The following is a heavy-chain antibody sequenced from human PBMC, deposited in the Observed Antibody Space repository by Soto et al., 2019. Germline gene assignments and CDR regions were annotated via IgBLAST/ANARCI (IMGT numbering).Heavy chain of an antibody. J-gene: IGHJ5*02. CDR1: GFSLSNARMG. CDR3: ARITRFLEWLPIKAFDP. CDR2: IFSNDEK. D-gene: IGHD3-3*01. Sequence: QVTLKESGPVLVKPTETLTLTCTVSGFSLSNARMGVSWIRQPPGKALEWLAHIFSNDEKSYSTSLKSRLTISKATSKSQFVLTMTNMDPVDTATYYFARITRFLEWLPIKAFDPWGQGTLVTVSS. V-gene: IGHV2-26*01.